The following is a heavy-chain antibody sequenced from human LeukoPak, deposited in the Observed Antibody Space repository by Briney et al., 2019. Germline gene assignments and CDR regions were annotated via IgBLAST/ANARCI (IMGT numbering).Heavy chain of an antibody. V-gene: IGHV3-74*01. D-gene: IGHD5-18*01. J-gene: IGHJ4*02. CDR2: INSDGSST. CDR1: GFTFSSYW. CDR3: ARDKDTAMVLFDY. Sequence: GGSLRLSCAASGFTFSSYWMHWVRQAPGKGLVRVSRINSDGSSTSYADSVKGRFTISRDNAKNTLYLQMNSLRAEDTAVYYCARDKDTAMVLFDYWGQGTLVTVSS.